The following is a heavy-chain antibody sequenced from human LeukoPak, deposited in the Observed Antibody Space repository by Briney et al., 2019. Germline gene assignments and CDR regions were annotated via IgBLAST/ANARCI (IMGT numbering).Heavy chain of an antibody. V-gene: IGHV4-59*12. D-gene: IGHD3-10*01. CDR1: GGSISSYY. J-gene: IGHJ6*03. CDR2: IHYSGRT. CDR3: ARDGYYYGSGSLESYYYYYMDV. Sequence: SETLSLICTVSGGSISSYYWSWIRQSPGKGLEWIGYIHYSGRTNYNPSLKSRVTILVDTSKNQFSLRLSSVTAADTAVYYCARDGYYYGSGSLESYYYYYMDVWGKGTTVTVSS.